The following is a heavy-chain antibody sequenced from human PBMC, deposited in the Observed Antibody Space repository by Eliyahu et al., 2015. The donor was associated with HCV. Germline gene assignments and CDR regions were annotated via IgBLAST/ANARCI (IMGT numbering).Heavy chain of an antibody. D-gene: IGHD3-10*01. Sequence: QVTLKESGPVLVKPTETLTLTCTVSGFSLNNRLGVSWIRQPPGKALEWLAHIFANDAKSYSTSLRSRVTISKDTSRSQVVLTMTNVDPVDTATYYCARVSTELLLWNWWYYLDVWGKGTTVTVSS. CDR1: GFSLNNRLG. V-gene: IGHV2-26*01. CDR3: ARVSTELLLWNWWYYLDV. CDR2: IFANDAK. J-gene: IGHJ6*03.